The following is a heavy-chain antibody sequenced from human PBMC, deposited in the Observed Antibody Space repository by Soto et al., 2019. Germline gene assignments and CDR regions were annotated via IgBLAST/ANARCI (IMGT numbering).Heavy chain of an antibody. Sequence: LPDTLSLACAVSGGSISSSNWWSWVRQPPGKGLEWIGEIYHSGSTNYNPSLKSRVTISVDKSKNQFSLKLSSVTAADTAVYYCARDSHADAYYYGSGSHYYYYGMDVWGQGTTVTVSS. J-gene: IGHJ6*02. CDR2: IYHSGST. CDR1: GGSISSSNW. CDR3: ARDSHADAYYYGSGSHYYYYGMDV. V-gene: IGHV4-4*03. D-gene: IGHD3-10*01.